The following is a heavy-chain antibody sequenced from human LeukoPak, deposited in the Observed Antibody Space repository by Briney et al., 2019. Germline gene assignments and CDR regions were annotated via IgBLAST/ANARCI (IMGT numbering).Heavy chain of an antibody. Sequence: PSETLSLTRAVYGGSFSGYYWSWIRQPPGKGLEWIGEINQSGSTNYNPSLKSRVTISVDTSKNQFSLKLSSVTAADTAVYYCASQESSTSYYFDYWGQGTLVTLSS. D-gene: IGHD2-2*01. CDR1: GGSFSGYY. CDR2: INQSGST. J-gene: IGHJ4*02. V-gene: IGHV4-34*01. CDR3: ASQESSTSYYFDY.